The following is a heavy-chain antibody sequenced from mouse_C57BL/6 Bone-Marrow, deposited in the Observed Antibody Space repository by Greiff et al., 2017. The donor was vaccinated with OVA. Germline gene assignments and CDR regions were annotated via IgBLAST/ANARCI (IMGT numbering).Heavy chain of an antibody. Sequence: EVQLQESGAELVRPGASVKLSCTASGFNIKDDYMHWVKQRPEQGLEWIGWIDPENGDTEYASKFQGKATITADTSSNTAYLQLSSLTSEDTAVYYCTRGNWAFDYWGQGTTLTVSS. CDR3: TRGNWAFDY. V-gene: IGHV14-4*01. D-gene: IGHD4-1*01. CDR1: GFNIKDDY. J-gene: IGHJ2*01. CDR2: IDPENGDT.